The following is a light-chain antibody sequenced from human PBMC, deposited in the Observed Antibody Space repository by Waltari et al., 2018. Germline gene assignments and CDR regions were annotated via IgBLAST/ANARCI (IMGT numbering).Light chain of an antibody. J-gene: IGLJ3*02. CDR3: SSYTRRSYWV. CDR1: PRAVGFYDF. Sequence: QSALTQPASVSGSPGQSITIPCPGTPRAVGFYDFFSWFQQHPGKAPKLMIYKVNNRPSGVSNRFSGSKSANTASLTISGLQAEDEADYYCSSYTRRSYWVFGGGTQLTVL. V-gene: IGLV2-14*01. CDR2: KVN.